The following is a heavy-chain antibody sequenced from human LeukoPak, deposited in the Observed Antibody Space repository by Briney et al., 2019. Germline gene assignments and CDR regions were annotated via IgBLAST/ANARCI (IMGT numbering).Heavy chain of an antibody. CDR3: ARDPWADSSGFPLHH. Sequence: GGSLRLSCAASGFTFSSYSMNWVRQAPGKGLEWVSSISSSSSYIYYADSVKGRFTISRDNAKNSLHLQMNSLRAEDTAVYYCARDPWADSSGFPLHHWGQGTLVTVSS. J-gene: IGHJ1*01. D-gene: IGHD3-22*01. CDR1: GFTFSSYS. CDR2: ISSSSSYI. V-gene: IGHV3-21*04.